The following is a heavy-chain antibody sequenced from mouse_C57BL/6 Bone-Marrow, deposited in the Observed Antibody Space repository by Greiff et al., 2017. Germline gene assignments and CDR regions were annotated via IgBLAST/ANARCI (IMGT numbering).Heavy chain of an antibody. CDR2: ISYDGSN. Sequence: EVKLMESGPGLVKPSQSLSLTCSVTGYSITSGYYWNWIRQFPGNNLEWMGYISYDGSNNYNPSLKNRISITRDTSKNQFFLKLNSVTTEDTATYYCARGHDYGLNYWGQGTSVTVSS. J-gene: IGHJ4*01. CDR1: GYSITSGYY. D-gene: IGHD2-4*01. CDR3: ARGHDYGLNY. V-gene: IGHV3-6*01.